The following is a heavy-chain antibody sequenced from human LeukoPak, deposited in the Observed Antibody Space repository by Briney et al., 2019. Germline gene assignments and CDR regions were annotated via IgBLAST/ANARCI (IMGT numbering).Heavy chain of an antibody. V-gene: IGHV3-7*01. CDR1: AFSISSYW. CDR3: VRGAYYAVY. Sequence: GGSLRLSCAASAFSISSYWMSWVRQTPGKGLEWVANIKQDGSEKYYVDSVKGRINISRDNVKNAVYLQMNRLGVEDTGIYYCVRGAYYAVYWGQGTLVTVSS. D-gene: IGHD2/OR15-2a*01. CDR2: IKQDGSEK. J-gene: IGHJ4*02.